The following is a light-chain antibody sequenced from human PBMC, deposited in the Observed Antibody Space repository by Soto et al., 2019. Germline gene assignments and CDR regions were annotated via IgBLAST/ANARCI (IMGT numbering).Light chain of an antibody. J-gene: IGKJ1*01. V-gene: IGKV3-20*01. CDR1: QSVSSSS. CDR2: GAS. Sequence: EIVLTQSPGTLSLSPGERASLFCRASQSVSSSSLAWYQQKRGQPPRLLIYGASSRATGIPDRFSGSGSGTYFTPTISRLEPEDFAVHFCQQYGDSPDTDRWTFGQGTKVEIK. CDR3: QQYGDSPDTDRWT.